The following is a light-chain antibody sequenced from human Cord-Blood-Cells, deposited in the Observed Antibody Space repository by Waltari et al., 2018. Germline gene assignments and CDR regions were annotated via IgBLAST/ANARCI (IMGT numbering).Light chain of an antibody. V-gene: IGLV2-8*01. J-gene: IGLJ1*01. Sequence: SALTQPPSASGSPGQLVTISCTGTSSDVGGYNYVSWYQQHPGKAPKLMIYEVSKRPAGGPDGFAGSKSANTASLTVSGLQAEDEADYYCSSYAGSNNYVFGAGTKVTVL. CDR1: SSDVGGYNY. CDR2: EVS. CDR3: SSYAGSNNYV.